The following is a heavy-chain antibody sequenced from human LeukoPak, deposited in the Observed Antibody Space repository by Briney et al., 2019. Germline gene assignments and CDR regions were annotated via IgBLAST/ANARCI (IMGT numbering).Heavy chain of an antibody. Sequence: GGTLRLSCAASGFIFNNYALSWVRQTPGKGLELVSAISGSGRNTYYADSVKGRFTISRDNSRSTVDLQMNSLRVEDTGIYYCARDEIPSGTWGQGTMVIVSS. V-gene: IGHV3-23*01. CDR1: GFIFNNYA. J-gene: IGHJ3*01. CDR2: ISGSGRNT. D-gene: IGHD6-25*01. CDR3: ARDEIPSGT.